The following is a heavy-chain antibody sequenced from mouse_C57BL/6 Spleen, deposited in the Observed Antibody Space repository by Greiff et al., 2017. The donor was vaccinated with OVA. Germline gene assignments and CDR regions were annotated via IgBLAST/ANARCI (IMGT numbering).Heavy chain of an antibody. D-gene: IGHD1-1*01. J-gene: IGHJ2*01. V-gene: IGHV1-69*01. CDR3: ARGTTVACDD. CDR2: LDPSDSYP. CDR1: GYTFTSYW. Sequence: QVQLQQPGAELVMPGASVKLSCKASGYTFTSYWMHWVKQRPGQGLEWIGELDPSDSYPNYNQKFKGKSTLTVDKSSSTAYMQLSSLTSEDSAVYYCARGTTVACDDWGQGTTLTVSS.